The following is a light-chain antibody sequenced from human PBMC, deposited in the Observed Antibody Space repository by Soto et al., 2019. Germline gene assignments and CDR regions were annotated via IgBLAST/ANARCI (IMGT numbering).Light chain of an antibody. CDR1: QTIRSNY. CDR3: QQYGSSPWT. Sequence: ETVLTQSPGTLSLSPGERATLSCRASQTIRSNYLASYRQTPGQAPRLLIYGASNRATGIAERFSGSGSGTDFTLLISRLEPEDFALYYCQQYGSSPWTFGQGTKVEIK. CDR2: GAS. V-gene: IGKV3-20*01. J-gene: IGKJ1*01.